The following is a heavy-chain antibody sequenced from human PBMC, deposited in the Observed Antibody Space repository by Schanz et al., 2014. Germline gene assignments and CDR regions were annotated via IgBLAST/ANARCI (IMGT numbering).Heavy chain of an antibody. CDR1: GFTFFGSFA. CDR2: MSGSGSTA. Sequence: VQLVESGGGVAQPGGSLRLSCVASGFTFFGSFAMSWVRQAPGKGLEWVSGMSGSGSTADYADSVKGRFTISRDNSRKTLYLQMNSLRADDTAVYYCAKDLYNYGIFDSWGQGTLVTVSS. J-gene: IGHJ5*01. D-gene: IGHD3-16*01. CDR3: AKDLYNYGIFDS. V-gene: IGHV3-23*04.